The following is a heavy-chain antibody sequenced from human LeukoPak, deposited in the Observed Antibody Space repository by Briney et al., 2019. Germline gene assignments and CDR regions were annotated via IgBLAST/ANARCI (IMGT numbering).Heavy chain of an antibody. CDR3: AREISMTTVPNGAFDY. V-gene: IGHV1-69*04. J-gene: IGHJ4*02. D-gene: IGHD4-17*01. CDR1: GGTFSSYT. CDR2: IIPIIGIA. Sequence: SVKVSCKASGGTFSSYTISWVRQAPGQGLEWMGRIIPIIGIANYAQKFQGRVTMTADKSTSTAYMELSSLISEDTAVYYCAREISMTTVPNGAFDYWGQGTLVTVSS.